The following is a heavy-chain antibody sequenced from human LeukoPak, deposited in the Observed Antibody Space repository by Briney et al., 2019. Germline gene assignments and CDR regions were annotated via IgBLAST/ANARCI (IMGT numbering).Heavy chain of an antibody. D-gene: IGHD3-16*02. CDR2: INHSGST. Sequence: PSETLSLTCAVYGGSFSGYYWSWIRQPPGKGLEWIGEINHSGSTNYNPSLKSRVTISVDTSKNQFPLKLSSVTAADTAVYYCASDRADYVWGSYRSTSAFDIWGQGTMVTVSS. CDR3: ASDRADYVWGSYRSTSAFDI. J-gene: IGHJ3*02. V-gene: IGHV4-34*01. CDR1: GGSFSGYY.